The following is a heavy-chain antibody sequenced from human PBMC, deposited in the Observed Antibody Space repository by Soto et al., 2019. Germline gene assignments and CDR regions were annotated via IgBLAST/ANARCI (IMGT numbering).Heavy chain of an antibody. Sequence: ASVKVSCKASGYTFTSYGISWVRQAPGQGLEWMGWISAYNGNTNYAQKLQGRVTMTTDTSTSTAYMELRSLRSDDTAVYYCARETLHAKRYCSGGSCRPFDYWGQGTLVTVSS. CDR2: ISAYNGNT. J-gene: IGHJ4*02. V-gene: IGHV1-18*01. CDR1: GYTFTSYG. D-gene: IGHD2-15*01. CDR3: ARETLHAKRYCSGGSCRPFDY.